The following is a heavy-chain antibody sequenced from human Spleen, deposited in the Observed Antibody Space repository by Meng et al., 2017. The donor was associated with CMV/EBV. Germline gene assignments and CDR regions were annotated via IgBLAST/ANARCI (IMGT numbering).Heavy chain of an antibody. D-gene: IGHD6-19*01. CDR2: IYTSGST. CDR3: ARAPIAVAGSHFDY. V-gene: IGHV4-4*07. J-gene: IGHJ4*02. CDR1: GGSISSYY. Sequence: QVQLQASGPGLVKPSEALSLTCTVSGGSISSYYCSWIRQPAGKGLVWIGRIYTSGSTNYHPSLKSRVTMSVDTSKNQFSLKLSSVTAADTAVYYCARAPIAVAGSHFDYWGQGTLVTVSS.